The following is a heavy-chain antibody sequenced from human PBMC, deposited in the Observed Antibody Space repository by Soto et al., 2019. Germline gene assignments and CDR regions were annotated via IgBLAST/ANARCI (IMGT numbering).Heavy chain of an antibody. V-gene: IGHV1-2*02. D-gene: IGHD3-3*01. J-gene: IGHJ6*02. CDR1: GYTFTGYY. Sequence: ASVKVSCKASGYTFTGYYMHWVRQAPGQGLEWMGWINSNSGGTNYAQKFQGRVTMTRDTSISTAYMELSRLRSDDTAVYYCARVKPITIFGVVHYYYYGMDVWGQGTTVTVSS. CDR3: ARVKPITIFGVVHYYYYGMDV. CDR2: INSNSGGT.